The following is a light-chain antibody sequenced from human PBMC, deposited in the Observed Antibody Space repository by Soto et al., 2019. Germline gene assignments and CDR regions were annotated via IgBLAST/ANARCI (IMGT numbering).Light chain of an antibody. CDR2: RND. J-gene: IGLJ2*01. Sequence: QSVLTQPPSASGTPGQGVTISCSGSSSNIGSYAVNWYQQVPGTAPKLLIYRNDQRPSGVPDQFSGSKSGTSASLALSGLQSEDEAVYYCAVWDDSLNGPVFGGGTKLTVL. CDR1: SSNIGSYA. V-gene: IGLV1-44*01. CDR3: AVWDDSLNGPV.